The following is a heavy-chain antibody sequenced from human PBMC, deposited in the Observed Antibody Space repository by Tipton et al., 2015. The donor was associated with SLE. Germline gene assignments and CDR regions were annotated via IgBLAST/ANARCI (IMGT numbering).Heavy chain of an antibody. CDR3: ARKTSAFDI. J-gene: IGHJ3*02. CDR2: INHSGNT. V-gene: IGHV4-34*01. Sequence: TLSLTCAGYGGSFSGYYWSWIRQTPGKGLEWIGEINHSGNTNYNPSLKSRVTLSVDTSKNQFSLKLSSVTAADTAVYYCARKTSAFDIWGQGTMVTVSS. CDR1: GGSFSGYY.